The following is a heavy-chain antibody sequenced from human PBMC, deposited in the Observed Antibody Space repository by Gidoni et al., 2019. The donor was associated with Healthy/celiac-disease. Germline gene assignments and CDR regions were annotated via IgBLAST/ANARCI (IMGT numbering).Heavy chain of an antibody. D-gene: IGHD1-1*01. J-gene: IGHJ4*02. CDR2: IIPIVGTA. CDR3: AREGVGNWNDEDY. V-gene: IGHV1-69*01. Sequence: QVQLVPSGAEVKKPGSSVKLSFNASGGTFSTYALRWVRQAPGQGLERMGGIIPIVGTANDAQKFQGRVTITADESTSTAYMELSSLRSEDTAVYYCAREGVGNWNDEDYWGQGTLVTVSS. CDR1: GGTFSTYA.